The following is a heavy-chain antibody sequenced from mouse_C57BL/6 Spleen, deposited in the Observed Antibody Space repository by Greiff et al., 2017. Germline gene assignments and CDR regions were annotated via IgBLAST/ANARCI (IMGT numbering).Heavy chain of an antibody. J-gene: IGHJ4*01. CDR3: ATYGNYFFYAMDY. CDR2: INPNNGGT. D-gene: IGHD2-1*01. CDR1: GYTFTDYN. V-gene: IGHV1-22*01. Sequence: EVQLQQSGPELVKPGASVKMSCKASGYTFTDYNMHWVKQSHGKSLEWIGYINPNNGGTSYNQKFKGKATLTVNKSSSTAYMELRSLTSEDSAVYYCATYGNYFFYAMDYWGQGTSVTVSS.